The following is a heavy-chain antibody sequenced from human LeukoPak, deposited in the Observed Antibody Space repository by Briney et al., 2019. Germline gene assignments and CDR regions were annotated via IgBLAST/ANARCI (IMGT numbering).Heavy chain of an antibody. D-gene: IGHD1-26*01. CDR1: GFTVSSNF. CDR3: AREDAGGTYSFDY. V-gene: IGHV3-66*01. J-gene: IGHJ4*02. Sequence: PGGSLSLSCAVSGFTVSSNFISWVRQAPGKGPEWVSVIYTSGITYYADSVRGRFTISRDNSKNTLYLQMDSLTAEDTAVYYCAREDAGGTYSFDYWGQGTLVTVSS. CDR2: IYTSGIT.